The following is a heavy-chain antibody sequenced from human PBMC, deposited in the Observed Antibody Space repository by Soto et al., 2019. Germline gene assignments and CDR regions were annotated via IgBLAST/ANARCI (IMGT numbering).Heavy chain of an antibody. Sequence: GGSLRLSCAASGFTFSSYGMHWVRQAPGKGLEWVAVISYDGSNKYYADSVKGRFTISRDNSKNTLYLQMNSLRAEDTAVYYCAKASHGDYTDLVYYYGMDVWGQGTTVTVSS. J-gene: IGHJ6*02. CDR1: GFTFSSYG. V-gene: IGHV3-30*18. D-gene: IGHD4-17*01. CDR3: AKASHGDYTDLVYYYGMDV. CDR2: ISYDGSNK.